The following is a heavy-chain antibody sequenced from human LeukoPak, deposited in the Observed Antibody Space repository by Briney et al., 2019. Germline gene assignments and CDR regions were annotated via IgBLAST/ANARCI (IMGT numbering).Heavy chain of an antibody. CDR3: ARALAAAGSNWFDP. CDR1: GDSISGYY. J-gene: IGHJ5*02. V-gene: IGHV4-59*01. Sequence: SETLSLTCSVSGDSISGYYWSWVRQPPGKGLEWIGYIYYSGSTNYNPSLKSRVTISVDTSKNQFSLKLSSVTAADTAVYFCARALAAAGSNWFDPWGQGTLVTVSS. D-gene: IGHD6-13*01. CDR2: IYYSGST.